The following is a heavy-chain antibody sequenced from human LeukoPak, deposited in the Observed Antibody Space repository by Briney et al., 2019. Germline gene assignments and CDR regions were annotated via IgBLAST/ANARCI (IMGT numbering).Heavy chain of an antibody. D-gene: IGHD4-11*01. V-gene: IGHV4-34*01. Sequence: KASETLSLTCAVYGGSFSGYYWSWIRQPPGKGLEWTGEINHSGSTNYNPSLKSRVTISIDTSKNQFSLKLSSVTAADTAIYYCARGGYSKTSWYYYGMDVWGQGTTVTVSS. CDR1: GGSFSGYY. CDR3: ARGGYSKTSWYYYGMDV. J-gene: IGHJ6*02. CDR2: INHSGST.